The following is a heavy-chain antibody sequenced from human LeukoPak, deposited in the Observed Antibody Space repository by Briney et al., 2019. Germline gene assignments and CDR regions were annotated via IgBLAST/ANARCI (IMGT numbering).Heavy chain of an antibody. V-gene: IGHV1-46*01. Sequence: ASVKVSCKASGYTFTSYYMHWVRQAPGQGLEWMGIINPSGGSTSYAQKFQGRVTMTRDTSTSTVYMELSSLRSEDTAVYYCARVDEYSSSLLNPENWFDPWGQGTLVTVSS. CDR3: ARVDEYSSSLLNPENWFDP. CDR2: INPSGGST. J-gene: IGHJ5*02. CDR1: GYTFTSYY. D-gene: IGHD6-6*01.